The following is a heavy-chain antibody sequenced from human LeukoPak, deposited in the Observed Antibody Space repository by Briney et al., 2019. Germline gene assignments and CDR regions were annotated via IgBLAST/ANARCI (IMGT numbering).Heavy chain of an antibody. J-gene: IGHJ4*02. V-gene: IGHV1-2*02. CDR1: GYTFTGYY. CDR2: INPNSGGT. CDR3: ARVTITMIVVADY. Sequence: GASVKVSCKASGYTFTGYYMHWVRQAPGQGLEWMGWINPNSGGTNYAQKFQGRVTMTRDTSISTAYMELRSLRSDDTAVYYCARVTITMIVVADYWGQGTLVTVSS. D-gene: IGHD3-22*01.